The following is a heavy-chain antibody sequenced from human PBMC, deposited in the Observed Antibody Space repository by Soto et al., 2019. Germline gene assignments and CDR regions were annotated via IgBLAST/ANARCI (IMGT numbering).Heavy chain of an antibody. D-gene: IGHD1-26*01. Sequence: XTLSLPCAVYGGSFSGYYWSWIRQPPGKGLEWIGEINHSGSTYYNTSLKSRVTISVDTSKKQFSLKLSPVTAADTDVYYCARGDLRELLGFDYWGQGTLVTVSS. V-gene: IGHV4-34*01. CDR2: INHSGST. CDR1: GGSFSGYY. CDR3: ARGDLRELLGFDY. J-gene: IGHJ4*02.